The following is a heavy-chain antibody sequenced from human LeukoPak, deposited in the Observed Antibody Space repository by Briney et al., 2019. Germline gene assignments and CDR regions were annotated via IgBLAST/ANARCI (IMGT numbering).Heavy chain of an antibody. CDR2: ISGSGGRT. CDR3: ARDASLDTAMTHDAFDI. J-gene: IGHJ3*02. D-gene: IGHD5-18*01. CDR1: GFSFSTYG. Sequence: PGGSLRLSRAASGFSFSTYGMSWVRQAPGKGLDWVSGISGSGGRTSYADSVAGRFTVSRDNSKNTLYLQMNNLRAEDTAVYYCARDASLDTAMTHDAFDIWGQGTMVTVSS. V-gene: IGHV3-23*01.